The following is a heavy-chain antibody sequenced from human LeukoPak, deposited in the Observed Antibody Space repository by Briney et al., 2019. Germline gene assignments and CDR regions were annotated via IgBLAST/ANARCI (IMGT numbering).Heavy chain of an antibody. V-gene: IGHV3-23*01. D-gene: IGHD2-8*01. Sequence: GGSLRLSCAASGFTFSSDAMSWVRQAPGKGLEWFSAISGSGGSTYYADSWKGRFSISRDNSKNTLYLQMNSLRAEDTAVYYCAKAENGLDYWGQGTLVTVSS. CDR3: AKAENGLDY. J-gene: IGHJ4*02. CDR2: ISGSGGST. CDR1: GFTFSSDA.